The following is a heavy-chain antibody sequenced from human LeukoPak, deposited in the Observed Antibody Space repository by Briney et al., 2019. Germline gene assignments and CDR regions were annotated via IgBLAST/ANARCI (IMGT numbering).Heavy chain of an antibody. Sequence: PGRSLRLSCAASGFTFSSYAMHWVRQAPGKGLEWVAVISYDGSNKYYADSVKGRFTISRDNAKNSLYLQMNSLRAEDTALYHCARVVPGEGAFDIWGQGTMVTVSS. CDR3: ARVVPGEGAFDI. J-gene: IGHJ3*02. V-gene: IGHV3-30-3*01. CDR2: ISYDGSNK. CDR1: GFTFSSYA. D-gene: IGHD3-10*01.